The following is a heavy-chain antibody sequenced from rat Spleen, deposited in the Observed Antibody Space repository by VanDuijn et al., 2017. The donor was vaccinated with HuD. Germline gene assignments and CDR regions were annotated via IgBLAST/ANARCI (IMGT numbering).Heavy chain of an antibody. J-gene: IGHJ3*01. CDR2: INSAGST. CDR1: GYSITSSYR. CDR3: ARTGKFLFDY. D-gene: IGHD5-1*01. V-gene: IGHV3-3*01. Sequence: EVQLQESGPGLVKPSQSLSLTCSVTGYSITSSYRWNWIRKFPGNKLEWMGYINSAGSTNYNPSHKSRISITRDTSKNQFFLQVNSVTTEDIATYYCARTGKFLFDYWGQGTLVTVSS.